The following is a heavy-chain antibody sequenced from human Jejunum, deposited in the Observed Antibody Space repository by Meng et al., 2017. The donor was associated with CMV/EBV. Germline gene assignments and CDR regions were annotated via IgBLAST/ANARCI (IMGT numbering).Heavy chain of an antibody. CDR1: GFSGYY. V-gene: IGHV1-2*02. J-gene: IGHJ5*02. CDR3: ATIFGVMILRDWFGP. Sequence: KASGFSGYYIHWVRQAPGQGLEWMRWINRDTGDTNYAQMFQGRFTMTRDTSIGTAYMELRRLRSDDTAVYYCATIFGVMILRDWFGPWGQGTLVTVSS. CDR2: INRDTGDT. D-gene: IGHD3-3*01.